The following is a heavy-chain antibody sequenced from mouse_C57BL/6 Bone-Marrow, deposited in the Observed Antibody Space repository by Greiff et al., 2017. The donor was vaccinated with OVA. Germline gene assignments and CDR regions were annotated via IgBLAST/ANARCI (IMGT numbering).Heavy chain of an antibody. CDR2: INPSNGGT. D-gene: IGHD4-1*01. V-gene: IGHV1-53*01. J-gene: IGHJ4*01. Sequence: QVQLQQPGTELVKPGASVKLSCKASGYTFTSYWMHWVKQRPGQGLEWIGNINPSNGGTNYNEKFKSKATLTVDKSSSTAYMQLSSLTSEDSAVYYCARGSELVLFLYAMDYWGQGTSVTVSS. CDR1: GYTFTSYW. CDR3: ARGSELVLFLYAMDY.